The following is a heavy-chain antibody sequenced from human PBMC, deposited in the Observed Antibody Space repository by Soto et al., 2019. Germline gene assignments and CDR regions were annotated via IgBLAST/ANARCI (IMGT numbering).Heavy chain of an antibody. V-gene: IGHV3-30*18. D-gene: IGHD4-4*01. CDR3: AKDRNYYYYYYGGMDV. CDR2: ISYDGSNK. Sequence: QVQLVESGGGVVQPGRSLRLSCAASGFTFSSYGMHWVRQAPGKGLEWVAVISYDGSNKYYADSVKGRFTISRDNSKNKLYLQVISLRAEHTAVYYCAKDRNYYYYYYGGMDVWGQGTTVTVSS. J-gene: IGHJ6*02. CDR1: GFTFSSYG.